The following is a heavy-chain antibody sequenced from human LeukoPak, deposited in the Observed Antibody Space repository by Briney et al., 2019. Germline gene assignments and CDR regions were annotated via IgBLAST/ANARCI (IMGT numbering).Heavy chain of an antibody. CDR2: ISYDGTNK. CDR3: AKELYSTTWFDY. Sequence: GGSLRLSCSASGFTFSSYAMHWVRQAPGKGLEWVAVISYDGTNKFYADSVKGRFTISRDNSKNTLFLQMNSLRAGDTAVYYCAKELYSTTWFDYWGQGTLVTVSS. J-gene: IGHJ5*01. CDR1: GFTFSSYA. V-gene: IGHV3-30*04. D-gene: IGHD6-13*01.